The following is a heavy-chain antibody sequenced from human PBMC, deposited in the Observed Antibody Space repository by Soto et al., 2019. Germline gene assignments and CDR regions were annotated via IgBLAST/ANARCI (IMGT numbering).Heavy chain of an antibody. CDR2: ISSSSSTI. J-gene: IGHJ5*02. CDR3: ARDTGYCSGGSCSNNWFDP. D-gene: IGHD2-15*01. Sequence: GGSLRLSCAASGFTFSSYSMNWVRQAPGKGLEWVSYISSSSSTIYYADSVKGRFTISRDNAKNSLYLQMNSLRAEDTAVYYCARDTGYCSGGSCSNNWFDPWGQGTLVTVSS. V-gene: IGHV3-48*01. CDR1: GFTFSSYS.